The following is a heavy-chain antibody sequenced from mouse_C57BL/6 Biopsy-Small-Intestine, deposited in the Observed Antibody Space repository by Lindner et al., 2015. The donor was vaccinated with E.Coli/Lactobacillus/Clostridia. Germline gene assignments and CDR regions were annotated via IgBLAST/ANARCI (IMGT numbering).Heavy chain of an antibody. CDR3: ARPFYYAMDY. CDR1: GFTFSDYG. J-gene: IGHJ4*01. CDR2: ISSGSSTI. Sequence: VQLQESGGGLVKPGGSPKLSCAASGFTFSDYGMHWVRQAPEKGLEWIAYISSGSSTIYYADTVKGRFTISRDNAKNTLFLQVTSLRSEDTAMYYCARPFYYAMDYWGQGTSVTVSS. V-gene: IGHV5-17*01.